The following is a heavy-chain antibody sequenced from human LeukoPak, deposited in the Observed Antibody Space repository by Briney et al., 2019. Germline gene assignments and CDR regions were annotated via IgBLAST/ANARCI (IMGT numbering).Heavy chain of an antibody. CDR1: GYSFTNYW. V-gene: IGHV5-51*01. Sequence: GESLQISCKGSGYSFTNYWIGWVRQMPGKGLEWMGIIYPGDSDTRYSPSFQGQVTISADKSISAAYLQWSSLKASDTAMYYCAVEVLTSGFDAFDIWGQGTMVTVSS. J-gene: IGHJ3*02. CDR2: IYPGDSDT. D-gene: IGHD2-15*01. CDR3: AVEVLTSGFDAFDI.